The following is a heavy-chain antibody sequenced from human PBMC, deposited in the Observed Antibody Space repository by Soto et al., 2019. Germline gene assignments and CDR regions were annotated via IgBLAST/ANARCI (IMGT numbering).Heavy chain of an antibody. V-gene: IGHV4-39*01. CDR2: IYYSGST. CDR1: GGSISSSSYY. D-gene: IGHD5-12*01. J-gene: IGHJ6*03. Sequence: SDTLSLTCTVSGGSISSSSYYWCWILQPPGKGLEWIGSIYYSGSTYYNPSLKSRVTISVDTSKNQFSLKLSSVTAADTAVYYCAICASGYGDYDYMDVWGKGTTFTVSS. CDR3: AICASGYGDYDYMDV.